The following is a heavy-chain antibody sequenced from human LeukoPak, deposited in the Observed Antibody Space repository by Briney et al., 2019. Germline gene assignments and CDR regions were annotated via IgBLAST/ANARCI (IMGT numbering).Heavy chain of an antibody. CDR2: IIPILGIA. CDR1: GGTFTSYT. Sequence: SVKVSCKASGGTFTSYTSSWVRQAPGQGLEWMGRIIPILGIANYAQKFQGRVTITADKSTSTAYMELSSLRSEDTAVYYCARGGYYDSSGYLDAFDIWGQGTMVTVSS. D-gene: IGHD3-22*01. V-gene: IGHV1-69*02. J-gene: IGHJ3*02. CDR3: ARGGYYDSSGYLDAFDI.